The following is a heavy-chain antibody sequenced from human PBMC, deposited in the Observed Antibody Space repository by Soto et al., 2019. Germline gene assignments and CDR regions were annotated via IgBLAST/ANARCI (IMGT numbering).Heavy chain of an antibody. CDR2: INPNSGGT. Sequence: VRQALGQGLEWMGWINPNSGGTNYAQKFQGWVTMTRDTSISTAYMELSRLRSDDTAVYYCANHRDLHSFPTRRSSDL. D-gene: IGHD1-1*01. CDR3: ANHRDLHSFPTRRSSDL. V-gene: IGHV1-2*04. J-gene: IGHJ2*01.